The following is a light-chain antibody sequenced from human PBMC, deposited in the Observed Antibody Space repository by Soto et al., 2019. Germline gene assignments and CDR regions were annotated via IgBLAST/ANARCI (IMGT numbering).Light chain of an antibody. CDR3: HQYNNWPPWT. CDR2: DAS. Sequence: EIVMTQSPATLSVSPGEMDTLSCRASQSVSVNLAWYQQKPGQAPRLLIYDASTRATGIPDRFSGSGSGTDFTLTISRLQSEDFAVYHCHQYNNWPPWTFGQGTKVEIK. J-gene: IGKJ1*01. V-gene: IGKV3-15*01. CDR1: QSVSVN.